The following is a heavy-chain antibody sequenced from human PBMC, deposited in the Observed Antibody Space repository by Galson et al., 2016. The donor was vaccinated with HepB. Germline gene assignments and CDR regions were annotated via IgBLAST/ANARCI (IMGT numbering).Heavy chain of an antibody. D-gene: IGHD3-10*01. Sequence: QSGAEVKKPGESLKISCKVSGYSFTTYWIGWVRQVPGRGLEWMGNIYPRDSDTRYSPFFQGQVTFSVDKSLNTAYLQWSSLKASDSAMYYCTRLTTRSYGDWGHGTLVTVSS. J-gene: IGHJ4*01. CDR1: GYSFTTYW. CDR3: TRLTTRSYGD. V-gene: IGHV5-51*01. CDR2: IYPRDSDT.